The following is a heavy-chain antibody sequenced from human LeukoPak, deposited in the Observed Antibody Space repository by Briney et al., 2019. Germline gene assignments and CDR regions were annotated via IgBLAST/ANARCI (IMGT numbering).Heavy chain of an antibody. D-gene: IGHD1-26*01. J-gene: IGHJ6*03. CDR2: IFYTGST. CDR1: GGSISNYY. V-gene: IGHV4-59*12. CDR3: AREELLGYYYYYYMDV. Sequence: SETLSLTCTVSGGSISNYYWSWIRQPPGKGLEWIGYIFYTGSTNYNPSLKSRVSISVDTSKNQFSLKLSSVTAADTAVYYCAREELLGYYYYYYMDVWGKGTTVTVSS.